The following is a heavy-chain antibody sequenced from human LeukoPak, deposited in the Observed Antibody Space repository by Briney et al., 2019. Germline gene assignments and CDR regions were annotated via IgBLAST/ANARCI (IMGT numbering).Heavy chain of an antibody. V-gene: IGHV3-7*01. Sequence: PGGSLRLSCAASGFTFSSNWMSWVRQAPGKGLEWVANIKQDGREKYYVDSVKGRFTISRDNAKNSLYLQMNSLRAEDTAVYYCARFMYSSSLIIDHWGQGTLVTVAS. J-gene: IGHJ4*02. CDR3: ARFMYSSSLIIDH. D-gene: IGHD6-13*01. CDR1: GFTFSSNW. CDR2: IKQDGREK.